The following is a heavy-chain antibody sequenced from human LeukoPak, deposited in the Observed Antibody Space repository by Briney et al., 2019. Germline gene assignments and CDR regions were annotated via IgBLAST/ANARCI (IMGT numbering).Heavy chain of an antibody. CDR1: GFTFSSYG. Sequence: LSGRSLRLSCAASGFTFSSYGMHWVRQAPGKGLEWVAVISYDGSNKYYADSVKGRFTISRDNSKNTLYLQMNSLRAEDTAVYYCAKGLLRGVNTGYWGQGTLVTVSS. J-gene: IGHJ4*02. V-gene: IGHV3-30*18. CDR3: AKGLLRGVNTGY. D-gene: IGHD2-8*02. CDR2: ISYDGSNK.